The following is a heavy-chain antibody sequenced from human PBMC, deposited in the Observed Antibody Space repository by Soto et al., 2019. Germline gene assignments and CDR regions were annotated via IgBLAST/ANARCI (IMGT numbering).Heavy chain of an antibody. Sequence: EVQLVESGGGLVQPGRSLRLSCTASGFTFGDYAMSWVRQAPGKGLEWVGFIRSKAYGGTTEYAASVKGRFTISRDDSKSIAYLQMNSLKTEDTAVYYCTGGYCSGGSCYDYWGQGTLVTVSS. CDR3: TGGYCSGGSCYDY. D-gene: IGHD2-15*01. CDR2: IRSKAYGGTT. V-gene: IGHV3-49*04. CDR1: GFTFGDYA. J-gene: IGHJ4*02.